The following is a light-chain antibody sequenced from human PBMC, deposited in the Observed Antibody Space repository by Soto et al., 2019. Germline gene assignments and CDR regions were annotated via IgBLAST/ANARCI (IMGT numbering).Light chain of an antibody. V-gene: IGKV1-5*01. CDR3: QQYNNWPT. CDR1: QSISSW. J-gene: IGKJ1*01. Sequence: DIQMTQSPSTLSASVGDRVTITCRASQSISSWLAWYQQKPGKAPKLLIYDASSLESGVPSRFSGSGSGTDFILTISSLQSEDFAVYYCQQYNNWPTFGQGTKVDIK. CDR2: DAS.